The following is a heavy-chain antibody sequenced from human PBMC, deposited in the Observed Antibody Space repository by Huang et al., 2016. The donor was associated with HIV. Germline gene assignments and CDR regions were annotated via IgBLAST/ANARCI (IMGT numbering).Heavy chain of an antibody. CDR3: ARRCDYDFCSGPSYYFGS. CDR2: IYYMGTT. Sequence: QLQLQESGPGQVKPSETLSLTCTVSGGSIDNRNSYWGWIRQPPGKGLEWIGNIYYMGTTYKNPSLKSRVTTAVDTANNQFSMRLDSVTAADTAVYYCARRCDYDFCSGPSYYFGSWGQGTLVTVSS. CDR1: GGSIDNRNSY. D-gene: IGHD3-3*01. V-gene: IGHV4-39*01. J-gene: IGHJ4*02.